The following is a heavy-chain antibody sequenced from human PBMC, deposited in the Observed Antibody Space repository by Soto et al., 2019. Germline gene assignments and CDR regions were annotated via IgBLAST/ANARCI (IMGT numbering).Heavy chain of an antibody. CDR2: ISAYNGNT. V-gene: IGHV1-18*04. CDR1: GYTFTSYG. D-gene: IGHD6-6*01. J-gene: IGHJ6*02. CDR3: ARGTIAARDYYYYGMDV. Sequence: ASVKVSCKASGYTFTSYGISWVRQAPGQGLEWMGWISAYNGNTNYAQKLQGRVTMTTDTSTSTAYMELRSLRSDDTAAYYCARGTIAARDYYYYGMDVWGQGTTVTVSS.